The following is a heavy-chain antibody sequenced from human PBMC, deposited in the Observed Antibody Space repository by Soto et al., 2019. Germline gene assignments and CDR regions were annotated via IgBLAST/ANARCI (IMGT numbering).Heavy chain of an antibody. D-gene: IGHD1-1*01. CDR1: GYTFTSYG. J-gene: IGHJ3*02. CDR2: ISAYNGNT. CDR3: ARARTLASDALDI. Sequence: ASVKVSCKASGYTFTSYGISWVRQAPGQGLEWMGWISAYNGNTNYAQKLQGRVTMTTDTSTSTAYMELRSLRPDDPAVYYCARARTLASDALDIWGQGTMVTVSS. V-gene: IGHV1-18*01.